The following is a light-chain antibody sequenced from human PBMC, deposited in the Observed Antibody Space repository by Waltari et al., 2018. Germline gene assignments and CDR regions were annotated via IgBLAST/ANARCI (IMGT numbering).Light chain of an antibody. CDR1: APNNEGPG. CDR3: ASWDDILNGRV. CDR2: LNN. V-gene: IGLV1-44*01. J-gene: IGLJ3*02. Sequence: QSVLTQSPSASGAPGQRVTITCSGTAPNNEGPGVDWYQQPPGTAPKLLMYLNNQRPSGVPDRFSGSKSGTSASLAISGLQSEDEADYYCASWDDILNGRVFGGGTKVTVL.